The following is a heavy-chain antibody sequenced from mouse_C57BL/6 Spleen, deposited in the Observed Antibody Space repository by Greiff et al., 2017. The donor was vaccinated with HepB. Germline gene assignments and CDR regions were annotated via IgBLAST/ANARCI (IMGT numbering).Heavy chain of an antibody. D-gene: IGHD2-1*01. Sequence: QVQLKQPGAELVKPGASVKMSCKASGYTFTSYWITWVKQRPGQGLEWIGDIYPGSGSTNYNEKFKRKATLTVDTSSSTAYMQLSSLTSEDSAVYYCARYNGNLACFAYWGEGTLVTVSA. J-gene: IGHJ3*01. CDR3: ARYNGNLACFAY. CDR1: GYTFTSYW. CDR2: IYPGSGST. V-gene: IGHV1-55*01.